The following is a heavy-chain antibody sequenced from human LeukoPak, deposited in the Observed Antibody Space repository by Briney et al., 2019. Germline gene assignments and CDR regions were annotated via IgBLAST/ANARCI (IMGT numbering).Heavy chain of an antibody. CDR3: ARDFGSNYYGSGNAWFDP. Sequence: SVKVSCKASGYTFTSYDINWVRQATGQGLEWMGGIIPIFGTANYAQKFQGRVTITADESTSTAYMELSSLRSEDTAVYYCARDFGSNYYGSGNAWFDPWGQGTLVTVSS. CDR1: GYTFTSYD. V-gene: IGHV1-69*13. CDR2: IIPIFGTA. J-gene: IGHJ5*02. D-gene: IGHD3-10*01.